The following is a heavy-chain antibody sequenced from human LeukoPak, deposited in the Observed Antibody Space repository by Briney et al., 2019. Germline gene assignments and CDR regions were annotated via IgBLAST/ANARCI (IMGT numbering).Heavy chain of an antibody. CDR2: INPNSGGT. D-gene: IGHD6-13*01. CDR3: AKSKLRAAGTFDHYYYYYMDV. Sequence: GASVKVSCKASGYTFTGHYMHWVRQAPGQGLEWMGWINPNSGGTNIAHKFQGRVTMTRDMSTTTAYMELSRLRSDDTAVYYCAKSKLRAAGTFDHYYYYYMDVWGKGTTVTVSS. V-gene: IGHV1-2*07. CDR1: GYTFTGHY. J-gene: IGHJ6*03.